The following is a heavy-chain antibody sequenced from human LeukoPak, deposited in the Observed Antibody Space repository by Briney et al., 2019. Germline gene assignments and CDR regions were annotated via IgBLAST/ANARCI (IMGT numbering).Heavy chain of an antibody. V-gene: IGHV3-23*01. CDR3: ARRGVVIRVILVGFHKEAFYFDS. CDR2: ISDSGGST. CDR1: GITLSNYG. D-gene: IGHD3-22*01. J-gene: IGHJ4*02. Sequence: SGGSLRLSCAVSGITLSNYGMSWVRQAPGKGREWGAGISDSGGSTNYADSVTGRFTISRDNPKNTLYLQMNSLRAEDTAVYFCARRGVVIRVILVGFHKEAFYFDSWGQGALVTVSS.